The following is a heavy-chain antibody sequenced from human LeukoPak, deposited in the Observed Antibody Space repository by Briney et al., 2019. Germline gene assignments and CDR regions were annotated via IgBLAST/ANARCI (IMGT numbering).Heavy chain of an antibody. CDR3: ARGYYGDYVFDY. J-gene: IGHJ4*02. Sequence: GSLRLSCAASGFTFSSYAMSWVRQAPGKGLEWIGEINHSASTNYNPSLKSRVTISVDTSKNQFSLKLSSVTAADTAVYYCARGYYGDYVFDYWGQGTLVTVSS. V-gene: IGHV4-34*01. CDR1: GFTFSSYA. D-gene: IGHD4-17*01. CDR2: INHSAST.